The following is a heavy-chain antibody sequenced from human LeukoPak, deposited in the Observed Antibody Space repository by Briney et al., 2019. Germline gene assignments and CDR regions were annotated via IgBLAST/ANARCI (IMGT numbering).Heavy chain of an antibody. V-gene: IGHV4-34*01. J-gene: IGHJ4*02. CDR3: ARGLLQLGRYFDY. CDR2: INHSGST. D-gene: IGHD6-6*01. Sequence: PSETLSLTCAVYGGSFSGYYWSWIRQPPGKGLEWIGEINHSGSTNYNPSLKSRVTISVDTSKNQFSLKLSSVTAADTAVYYCARGLLQLGRYFDYWGQGTLVTVSS. CDR1: GGSFSGYY.